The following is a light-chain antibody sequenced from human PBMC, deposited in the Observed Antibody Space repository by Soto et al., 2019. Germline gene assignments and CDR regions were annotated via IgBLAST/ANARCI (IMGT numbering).Light chain of an antibody. V-gene: IGLV1-40*01. CDR1: SSNIGAGYD. CDR3: PSYDSSLSGYV. Sequence: QSVLTQPPSVSGAPGQRVTISCTGSSSNIGAGYDVHWYQQLPGTAPKLLIYGNSNRPSGVPDRFSGSKSGTSASLAITGLQAEDEFDYYCPSYDSSLSGYVFGTGTKATVL. J-gene: IGLJ1*01. CDR2: GNS.